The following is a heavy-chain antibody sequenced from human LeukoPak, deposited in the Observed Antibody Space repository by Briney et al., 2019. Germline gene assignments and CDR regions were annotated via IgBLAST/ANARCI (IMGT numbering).Heavy chain of an antibody. CDR3: ARGRSTTGTFFIY. CDR1: GYTFTGYY. J-gene: IGHJ4*02. D-gene: IGHD1-1*01. Sequence: ASVTVSCKASGYTFTGYYMHWVRQAPGQGLAWMGWINPNSGGTNYAQKFQGRVTMTRDTSISTAHMELSRLRSDDTAVYYCARGRSTTGTFFIYWGQGTLVTVSS. V-gene: IGHV1-2*02. CDR2: INPNSGGT.